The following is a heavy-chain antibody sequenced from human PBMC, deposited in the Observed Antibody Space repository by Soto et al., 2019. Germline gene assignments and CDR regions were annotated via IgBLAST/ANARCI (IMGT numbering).Heavy chain of an antibody. D-gene: IGHD6-19*01. CDR2: IYPGDSDT. CDR1: GYDFATYW. CDR3: ARHRYNSGPTDNDMDV. V-gene: IGHV5-51*01. Sequence: GESLKISCKGSGYDFATYWIGWVRQMPGKGLEWMGIIYPGDSDTKYSPSFQGQVAISVDKSISTAYLQWSSLKASDTAMYYCARHRYNSGPTDNDMDVWGQGTTVTVSS. J-gene: IGHJ6*02.